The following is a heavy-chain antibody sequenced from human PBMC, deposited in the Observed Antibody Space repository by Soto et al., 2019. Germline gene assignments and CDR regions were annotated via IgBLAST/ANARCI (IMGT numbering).Heavy chain of an antibody. J-gene: IGHJ1*01. Sequence: QVQLVQSGAEVKKPGSSVKVSCKASGGTFSSYAISWVRQAPGQGLECMGGIIPVFGTANYAQKFQGRVMINADESTSTVYMELNSLRSEDTAVYYCARGWNDFPHWGQGTLVTVSS. V-gene: IGHV1-69*01. CDR1: GGTFSSYA. D-gene: IGHD1-1*01. CDR3: ARGWNDFPH. CDR2: IIPVFGTA.